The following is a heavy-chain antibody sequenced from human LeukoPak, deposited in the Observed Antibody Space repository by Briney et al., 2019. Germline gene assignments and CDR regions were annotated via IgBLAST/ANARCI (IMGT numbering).Heavy chain of an antibody. Sequence: GGSLRLSCAASGFTFSNAWMSWVHQAPGKGLEWVCRIKSKTDGGTTDYAAPVKGRFTISRDDSKNTLYLQMNSLKTENTAVYYCLRDWYGSGSYWQIRESYFDYWGQGTLVTVSS. CDR2: IKSKTDGGTT. CDR1: GFTFSNAW. CDR3: LRDWYGSGSYWQIRESYFDY. D-gene: IGHD3-10*01. J-gene: IGHJ4*02. V-gene: IGHV3-15*01.